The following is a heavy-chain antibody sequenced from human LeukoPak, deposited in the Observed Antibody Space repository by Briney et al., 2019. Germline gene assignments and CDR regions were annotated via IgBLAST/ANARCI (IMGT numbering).Heavy chain of an antibody. J-gene: IGHJ4*02. CDR3: ARRVHRGGSYSSHSDY. CDR2: IYPGDSDT. CDR1: GYSFTTYW. V-gene: IGHV5-51*01. Sequence: PGEALKISCQGSGYSFTTYWIGWVRQMPGQGLEWMGIIYPGDSDTTYSPYFQGQVTISADKSINTAYLQWNSLKASDTAIYYCARRVHRGGSYSSHSDYWGQGTLGTVSS. D-gene: IGHD1-26*01.